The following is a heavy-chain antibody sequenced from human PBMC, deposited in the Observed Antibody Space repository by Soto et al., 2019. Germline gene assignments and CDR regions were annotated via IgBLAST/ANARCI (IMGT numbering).Heavy chain of an antibody. J-gene: IGHJ6*02. V-gene: IGHV3-23*01. CDR3: AKGRGTIFGVPRHWYGMDV. CDR2: ISGSGGST. Sequence: PGGSLRLSCAASGFTFSSYAMSWVRQAPGKGLEWVSAISGSGGSTYYADSVKGRFTISRDNSKNTLYLQMNSLRAEDTAVYYCAKGRGTIFGVPRHWYGMDVWGQGTTVTVSS. CDR1: GFTFSSYA. D-gene: IGHD3-3*01.